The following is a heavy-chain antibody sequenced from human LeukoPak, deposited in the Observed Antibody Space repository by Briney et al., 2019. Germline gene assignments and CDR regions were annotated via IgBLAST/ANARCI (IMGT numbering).Heavy chain of an antibody. V-gene: IGHV3-66*02. CDR1: GFTVSSNY. CDR2: IYSGGST. Sequence: GGPLRLSCAASGFTVSSNYMSWVRQAPGKGLEWVSVIYSGGSTYYADSVKGRFTISRDNSKNTLYLQMNSLRAEDTAVYYCARLMDTAMVSPRGLWYYYYGMDVWGQGTTVTVSS. CDR3: ARLMDTAMVSPRGLWYYYYGMDV. J-gene: IGHJ6*02. D-gene: IGHD5-18*01.